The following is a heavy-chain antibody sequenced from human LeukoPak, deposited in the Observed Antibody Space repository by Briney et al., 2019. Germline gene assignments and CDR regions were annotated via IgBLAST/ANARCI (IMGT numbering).Heavy chain of an antibody. CDR3: ARGGVTTSSYYYYGMDV. J-gene: IGHJ6*04. D-gene: IGHD3-16*01. Sequence: GESLKISCKGSGYSFTSYWISWARQMPGKGLEWMGRIDPSDSYTNYSPSFQGHVTISADKSISTAYLQWSSLKASDTAMYYCARGGVTTSSYYYYGMDVWGKGTTVTVSS. CDR1: GYSFTSYW. CDR2: IDPSDSYT. V-gene: IGHV5-10-1*01.